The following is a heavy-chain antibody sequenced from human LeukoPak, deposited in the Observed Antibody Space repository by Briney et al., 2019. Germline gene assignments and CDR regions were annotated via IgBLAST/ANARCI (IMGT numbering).Heavy chain of an antibody. Sequence: TGGSLRLSCAASGFTFSSYEMNWVRQAPGKGLEWVSYISSSGSTIYYTDSVKGRFTISRDNAKNSLYLQMNSLRAEDTAVYYCARDRCSSTSCSHYYYGMDVWGQGTTVTVSS. V-gene: IGHV3-48*03. CDR2: ISSSGSTI. CDR3: ARDRCSSTSCSHYYYGMDV. D-gene: IGHD2-2*01. J-gene: IGHJ6*02. CDR1: GFTFSSYE.